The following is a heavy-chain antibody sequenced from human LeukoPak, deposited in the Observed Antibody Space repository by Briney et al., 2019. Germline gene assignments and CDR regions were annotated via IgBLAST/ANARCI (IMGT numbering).Heavy chain of an antibody. CDR2: ISSSGSTI. V-gene: IGHV3-11*04. J-gene: IGHJ4*02. CDR1: GFTFSDYY. Sequence: PGGSLRLSCAASGFTFSDYYMSWIRQAPGKGLEWVSYISSSGSTIYYADSVKGRFTISRDNAKNSLYLQMNSLRAEDTAVYYCARTYYDFWSDYYGSIDYWGQGTLVTVSS. CDR3: ARTYYDFWSDYYGSIDY. D-gene: IGHD3-3*01.